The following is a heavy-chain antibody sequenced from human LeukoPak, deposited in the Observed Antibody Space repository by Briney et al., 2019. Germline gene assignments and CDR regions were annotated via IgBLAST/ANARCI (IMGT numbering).Heavy chain of an antibody. D-gene: IGHD3-22*01. Sequence: GGSLRLSCAASEFTVSSNYMSWVRQAPGKGLEWVSVIYSGGNTYYADPVKGRFTISRDNSKNTLYLQMNSLRAEDTAVYYCAREVYYYDSSGYYYFDYWGQGTLVTVSS. CDR1: EFTVSSNY. CDR2: IYSGGNT. J-gene: IGHJ4*02. CDR3: AREVYYYDSSGYYYFDY. V-gene: IGHV3-53*05.